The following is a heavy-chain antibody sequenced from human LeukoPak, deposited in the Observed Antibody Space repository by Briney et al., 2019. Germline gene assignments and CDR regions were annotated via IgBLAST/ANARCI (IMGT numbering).Heavy chain of an antibody. CDR2: ISAYNGNT. D-gene: IGHD2-21*02. J-gene: IGHJ3*02. Sequence: ASVKLSCTASGYTFTSYGISWVRQAPGQGLEWMGWISAYNGNTNYAPKLQGRVTMTTDTSTSTAYMELRSLRSDDTAVYYCARDQGYCGGDCRDAFDIWGQGTMVTVSS. V-gene: IGHV1-18*01. CDR1: GYTFTSYG. CDR3: ARDQGYCGGDCRDAFDI.